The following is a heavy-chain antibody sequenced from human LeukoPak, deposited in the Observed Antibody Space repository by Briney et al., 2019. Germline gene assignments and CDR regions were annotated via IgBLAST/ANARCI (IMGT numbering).Heavy chain of an antibody. D-gene: IGHD3-10*01. Sequence: QTGGSLRLSCAASGFTVSSNYMSWVRQAPGKGLEWVSVIYSGGSIYYADSVKGRFTISRDNSKNTLYPQINSLRAEDTAVYYCAREVYGSGSSFDHWGQGTLVTVSS. CDR2: IYSGGSI. J-gene: IGHJ4*02. CDR1: GFTVSSNY. CDR3: AREVYGSGSSFDH. V-gene: IGHV3-53*01.